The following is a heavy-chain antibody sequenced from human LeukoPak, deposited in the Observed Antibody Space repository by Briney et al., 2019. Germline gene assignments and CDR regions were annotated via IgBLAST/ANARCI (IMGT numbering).Heavy chain of an antibody. Sequence: SETLSLTCTVSGLSISGSSYYWDWIRQPPGKGLEWIGSIYYSGSTFYTPSLKSRVTISVDTSKNQFSLKLTSVTATDTAVYYCATLTGYYPDYWGQGILVTVPS. CDR3: ATLTGYYPDY. D-gene: IGHD3-9*01. V-gene: IGHV4-39*01. J-gene: IGHJ4*02. CDR1: GLSISGSSYY. CDR2: IYYSGST.